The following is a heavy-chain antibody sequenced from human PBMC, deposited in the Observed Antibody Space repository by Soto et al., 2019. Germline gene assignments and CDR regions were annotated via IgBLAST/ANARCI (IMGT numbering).Heavy chain of an antibody. CDR3: ARPLYDGHQLLGLYY. CDR2: INAGNGNT. D-gene: IGHD2-2*01. J-gene: IGHJ4*02. CDR1: GYTFTSYA. V-gene: IGHV1-3*01. Sequence: ASVKVSCTASGYTFTSYAMHWVRQAPGQRLEWMGWINAGNGNTKYSQKFQGRVTITRDTSASTAYMELSSLRSEDTAVYYCARPLYDGHQLLGLYYWGQGTLVTVSS.